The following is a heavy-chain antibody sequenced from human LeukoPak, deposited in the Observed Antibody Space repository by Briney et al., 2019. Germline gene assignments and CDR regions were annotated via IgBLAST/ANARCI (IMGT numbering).Heavy chain of an antibody. CDR1: GFTFSSYW. Sequence: GGSLRLSCAASGFTFSSYWMSWVRQAPGKGLEWVANIKQDGSEKYYVDSVKGRFTISRDNAKNSLYLQMNSLRAEDTAVYYCARDNVLLWFGELLNYMDVWGKGTTVTISS. CDR3: ARDNVLLWFGELLNYMDV. D-gene: IGHD3-10*01. V-gene: IGHV3-7*01. CDR2: IKQDGSEK. J-gene: IGHJ6*03.